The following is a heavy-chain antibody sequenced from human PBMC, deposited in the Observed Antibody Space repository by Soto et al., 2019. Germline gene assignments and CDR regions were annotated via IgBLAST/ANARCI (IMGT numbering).Heavy chain of an antibody. CDR3: ARNRLRQYYYGMDV. V-gene: IGHV5-51*01. CDR2: IYPGDSDT. Sequence: PGEPLKISCQGSGYSFANYWIAWVRRMPGKGLEWVGVIYPGDSDTRYSPSFRGQVTISADKSISHVYLQWSSLKASDTAMYYCARNRLRQYYYGMDVWGQGTTVTVSS. J-gene: IGHJ6*02. D-gene: IGHD3-10*01. CDR1: GYSFANYW.